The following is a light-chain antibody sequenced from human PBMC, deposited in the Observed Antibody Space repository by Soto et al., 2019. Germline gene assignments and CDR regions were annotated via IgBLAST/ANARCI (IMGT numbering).Light chain of an antibody. CDR2: DTS. CDR1: QGIGDP. V-gene: IGKV3-20*01. J-gene: IGKJ1*01. Sequence: EVVMTQSPATLSVSPGEGATLSCRASQGIGDPLAWYQHKPGQTPRLLIYDTSNRATGIPDRFSGSGSGRDFTLTISRLEPEDFAVYFCQQFGNSPWTFGQGTKVDIK. CDR3: QQFGNSPWT.